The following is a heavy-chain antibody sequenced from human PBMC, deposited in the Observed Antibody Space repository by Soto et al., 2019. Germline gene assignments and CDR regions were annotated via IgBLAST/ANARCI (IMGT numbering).Heavy chain of an antibody. CDR3: AKAPNYDILTGYYPNWFDP. V-gene: IGHV3-9*01. J-gene: IGHJ5*02. Sequence: GGSLRLSCAASGFTFDDYAMHWVRQAPGKGLEWVSGISWNSGSIGYADSVKGRFTISRDNAKNSLYLQMNSLRAEDTALYYCAKAPNYDILTGYYPNWFDPWGQGTLVTVSS. D-gene: IGHD3-9*01. CDR2: ISWNSGSI. CDR1: GFTFDDYA.